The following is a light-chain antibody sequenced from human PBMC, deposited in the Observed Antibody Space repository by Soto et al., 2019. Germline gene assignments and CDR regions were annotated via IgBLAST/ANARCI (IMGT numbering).Light chain of an antibody. CDR2: EVT. V-gene: IGLV2-14*01. CDR1: TKDVGGYNY. J-gene: IGLJ1*01. CDR3: NSYTSSTSRPYV. Sequence: QSALTQPASVSGSPGQSITISCTGTTKDVGGYNYVSWYQQHPGKAPKLLIFEVTSRPSGVSHRFSGSKSGNTASLTISALQAEDEADYFCNSYTSSTSRPYVFGTGTKVTVL.